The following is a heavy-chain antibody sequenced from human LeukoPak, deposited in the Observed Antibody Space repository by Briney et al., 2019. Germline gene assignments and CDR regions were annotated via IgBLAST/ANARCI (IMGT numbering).Heavy chain of an antibody. D-gene: IGHD6-19*01. J-gene: IGHJ4*02. CDR2: ISGSGGST. V-gene: IGHV3-23*01. CDR1: GFTFSSYG. Sequence: GGSLRLSCAASGFTFSSYGMSWVRRAPGKGLEWVSAISGSGGSTYYADSVKGRFTISRDNSKNTLYLQMNSLRAEDTAVYYCAKLAGHYIAVADVYYFDYWGQGTLVTVSS. CDR3: AKLAGHYIAVADVYYFDY.